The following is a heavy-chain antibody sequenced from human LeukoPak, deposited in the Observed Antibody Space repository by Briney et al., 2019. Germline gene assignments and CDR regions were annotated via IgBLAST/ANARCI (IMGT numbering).Heavy chain of an antibody. Sequence: ASVKVSCKGLGYTIPSEAIHWVRQARGRSLEWMGWISAANVNTEYSEKFQGRVTITRDTVASTVYMELSSLRSEDTAVYFCAKDNYHESGGYYYFFDHWGQGTPVTVSS. D-gene: IGHD3-22*01. J-gene: IGHJ4*02. CDR1: GYTIPSEA. CDR3: AKDNYHESGGYYYFFDH. CDR2: ISAANVNT. V-gene: IGHV1-3*01.